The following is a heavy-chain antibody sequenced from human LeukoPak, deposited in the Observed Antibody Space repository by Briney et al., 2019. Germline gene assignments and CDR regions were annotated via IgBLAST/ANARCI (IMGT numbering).Heavy chain of an antibody. D-gene: IGHD2-2*01. V-gene: IGHV3-73*01. CDR2: IRDKANSYAT. CDR3: TRWDCTTTGCYPFDY. Sequence: PGGSLRLSCAASGFTFSGSAIHWVRQDSGKGLEWVGRIRDKANSYATAYIASVKGRFTISRDDSKNTAYLQMSSLKTEDTAVYYCTRWDCTTTGCYPFDYWGQGTLVTVSS. CDR1: GFTFSGSA. J-gene: IGHJ4*02.